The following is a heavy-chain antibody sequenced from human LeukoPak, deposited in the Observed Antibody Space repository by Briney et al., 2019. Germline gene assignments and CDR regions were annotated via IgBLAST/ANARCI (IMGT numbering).Heavy chain of an antibody. CDR1: GGSVSSGNYY. Sequence: SETLSLTCTVSGGSVSSGNYYWSWTRQPPGKGLEWIGYVYYSGSTNYNPSLKSRVTISVDTSKNQFSLKLSSVTAADTAVYYCAREIIAVAAIDYWGQGTLVTDSS. J-gene: IGHJ4*02. V-gene: IGHV4-61*01. CDR3: AREIIAVAAIDY. D-gene: IGHD6-19*01. CDR2: VYYSGST.